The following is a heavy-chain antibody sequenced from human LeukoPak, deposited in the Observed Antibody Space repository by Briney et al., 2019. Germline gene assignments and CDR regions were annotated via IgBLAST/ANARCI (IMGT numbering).Heavy chain of an antibody. Sequence: PSETLSLTCTVSGGSISSSSYYWGWIRQPPGKGLEWIGSIYYSGCTYYNPSLKSRVTISVDTSKNQFSLKLSSVTAADTAVYYCARGGAAAWFDPWGQGTLVTVSS. V-gene: IGHV4-39*07. J-gene: IGHJ5*02. D-gene: IGHD1-26*01. CDR1: GGSISSSSYY. CDR3: ARGGAAAWFDP. CDR2: IYYSGCT.